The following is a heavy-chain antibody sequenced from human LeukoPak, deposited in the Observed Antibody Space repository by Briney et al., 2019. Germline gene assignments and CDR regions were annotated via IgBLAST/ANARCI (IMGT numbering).Heavy chain of an antibody. Sequence: PGGSLRRSCAASGFTFSSYAMSWVRQAPGKGLEWVSAISGSGGSTYYADSVKGRFTISRDNSKNTLYLQMNSLRAEDTAVYYCAKMDGTVTTYMGFDYWGQGTLVTVSS. CDR3: AKMDGTVTTYMGFDY. V-gene: IGHV3-23*01. J-gene: IGHJ4*02. CDR1: GFTFSSYA. D-gene: IGHD4-17*01. CDR2: ISGSGGST.